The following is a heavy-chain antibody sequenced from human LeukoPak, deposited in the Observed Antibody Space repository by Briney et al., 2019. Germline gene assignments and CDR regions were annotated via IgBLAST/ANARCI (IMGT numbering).Heavy chain of an antibody. CDR3: ARDQRLHGSGSYYDGFVY. CDR1: GFTFSSYW. J-gene: IGHJ4*02. V-gene: IGHV3-7*01. D-gene: IGHD3-10*01. CDR2: IKQDGSEK. Sequence: PGESLRLSCAASGFTFSSYWMSGVRQAPGKGLEWVANIKQDGSEKYYVDSVKGRFTISRDNAKNSLYLQMNSLRAEDTAVYYCARDQRLHGSGSYYDGFVYWGQGTLVTVSS.